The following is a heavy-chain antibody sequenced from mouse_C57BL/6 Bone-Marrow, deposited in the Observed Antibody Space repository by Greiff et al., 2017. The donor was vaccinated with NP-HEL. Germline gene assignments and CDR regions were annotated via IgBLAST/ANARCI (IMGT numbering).Heavy chain of an antibody. J-gene: IGHJ4*01. CDR1: GFNIKDDY. Sequence: EVMLQQSGAELVRPGASVKLSCTASGFNIKDDYMHWVKQRPEQGLEWIGWIDPENGDTEYASKFQGKATITADTSSNTAYLQLSSLTSEDTAVYYCACHDGGDYSAMDYWVQGTSVTVSS. CDR3: ACHDGGDYSAMDY. D-gene: IGHD2-12*01. V-gene: IGHV14-4*01. CDR2: IDPENGDT.